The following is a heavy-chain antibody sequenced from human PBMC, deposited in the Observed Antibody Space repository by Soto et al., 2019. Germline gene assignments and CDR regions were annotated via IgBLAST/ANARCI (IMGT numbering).Heavy chain of an antibody. J-gene: IGHJ3*01. CDR1: GGPFGSSA. CDR2: VIPVFDIA. D-gene: IGHD3-16*01. CDR3: ARLRRNWGDSFDL. V-gene: IGHV1-69*01. Sequence: QVQLVQSGADVKKPGSSVKVSCKTSGGPFGSSAISWVRQAPAQGLEWMGEVIPVFDIANYAQNFQGRLTITADETTGTVFMQLSSLRSEDTAVYFCARLRRNWGDSFDLWGLGTFVTVSS.